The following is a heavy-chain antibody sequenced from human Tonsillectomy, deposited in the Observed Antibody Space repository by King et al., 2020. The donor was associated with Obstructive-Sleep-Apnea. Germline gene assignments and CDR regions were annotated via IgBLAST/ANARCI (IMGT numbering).Heavy chain of an antibody. CDR3: AGDPPRDMGDFWGFNP. D-gene: IGHD3-16*01. J-gene: IGHJ5*02. CDR1: GASISTTTYQ. CDR2: IYYSGTT. V-gene: IGHV4-39*07. Sequence: QLQESGPRPVKTSETLSLICSVSGASISTTTYQWGWIRQPPGKGLEWIGTIYYSGTTYYNPSLESRVSISVDTSKNQFSLTVTSVNAADTAVYYCAGDPPRDMGDFWGFNPWGQGILVTVSS.